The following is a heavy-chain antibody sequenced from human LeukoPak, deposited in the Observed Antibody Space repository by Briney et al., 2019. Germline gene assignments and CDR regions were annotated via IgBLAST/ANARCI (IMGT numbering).Heavy chain of an antibody. CDR3: ATDTYSRSWYRYS. Sequence: GGSLRLSCATSGFTFSNAWMSWVRQAPGKGLEWVGRIKRKTDGETTDYATPVKGRFSILRDDSKNTVFLQMSSLETEDTAVYYCATDTYSRSWYRYSWGQGTLVIVSS. D-gene: IGHD6-13*01. CDR1: GFTFSNAW. CDR2: IKRKTDGETT. J-gene: IGHJ4*02. V-gene: IGHV3-15*01.